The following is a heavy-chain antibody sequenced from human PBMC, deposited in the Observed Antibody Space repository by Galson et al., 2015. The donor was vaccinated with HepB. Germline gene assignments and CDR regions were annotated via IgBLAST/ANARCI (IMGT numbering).Heavy chain of an antibody. J-gene: IGHJ4*02. CDR1: GYTFTGYY. CDR3: ARDQPRSGWYDGDY. D-gene: IGHD6-19*01. CDR2: INPNSGGT. V-gene: IGHV1-2*02. Sequence: SVKVSCKASGYTFTGYYMHWVRQAPGQGLEWMGWINPNSGGTNYAQKFQGRVTMTRDTSISTAYMELSRLRSDDTAVYYCARDQPRSGWYDGDYWGQGTLVTVSS.